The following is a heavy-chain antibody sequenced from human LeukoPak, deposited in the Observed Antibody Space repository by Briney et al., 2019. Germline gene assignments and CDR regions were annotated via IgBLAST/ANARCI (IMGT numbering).Heavy chain of an antibody. Sequence: ASVKVSCKASGYTFTGYYMHWVRQAPGQGLEWMGCINPNSGGTYYAQKFQGRVTMTRDTSISTAYMELSRLRSDDTAVYYCARLFTPRYCSTTTCYWKGWFDPWGQGTLVTVSS. CDR2: INPNSGGT. V-gene: IGHV1-2*02. J-gene: IGHJ5*02. CDR1: GYTFTGYY. D-gene: IGHD2-2*01. CDR3: ARLFTPRYCSTTTCYWKGWFDP.